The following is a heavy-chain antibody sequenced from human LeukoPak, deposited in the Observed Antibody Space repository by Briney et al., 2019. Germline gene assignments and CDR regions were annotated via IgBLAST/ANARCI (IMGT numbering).Heavy chain of an antibody. Sequence: GGPLRLSCAASGLTLISIWMTWAPQAPGKGLKWVATIKYDGSETYYVDSVRGRFSISRGNAKNSLYLQMNSLRAEDTAVYYCARDSTLSNYWGQGTLVTVSS. CDR2: IKYDGSET. CDR3: ARDSTLSNY. V-gene: IGHV3-7*04. J-gene: IGHJ4*02. CDR1: GLTLISIW. D-gene: IGHD3-16*01.